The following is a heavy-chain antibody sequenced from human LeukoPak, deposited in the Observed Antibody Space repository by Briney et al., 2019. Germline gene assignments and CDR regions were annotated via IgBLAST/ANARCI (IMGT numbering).Heavy chain of an antibody. Sequence: GGSLRLSCVASGFTFRTYAMSWVRQAPGKGLEWVSGISDSGGTTYYVDSVKGRFTISRDNSKNTLYLQINSLRAEDMALYYCAKSSDGSTSFDQWGQGTLVTVSS. J-gene: IGHJ4*02. CDR2: ISDSGGTT. CDR3: AKSSDGSTSFDQ. CDR1: GFTFRTYA. V-gene: IGHV3-23*01. D-gene: IGHD2-2*01.